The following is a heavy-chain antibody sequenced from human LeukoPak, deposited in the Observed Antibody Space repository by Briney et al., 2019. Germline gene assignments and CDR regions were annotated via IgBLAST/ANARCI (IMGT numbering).Heavy chain of an antibody. D-gene: IGHD2-2*01. CDR1: GFTFSTYW. CDR3: GRACDFSRH. V-gene: IGHV3-7*01. Sequence: GGSLRLSCAASGFTFSTYWMSWVRQAPGKGLEWVANIKQDGSEKNYVDSVKGRFTISRDNAKNSLYLQMNSLRAEDTALYYCGRACDFSRHWGQGTLVTVSS. J-gene: IGHJ4*02. CDR2: IKQDGSEK.